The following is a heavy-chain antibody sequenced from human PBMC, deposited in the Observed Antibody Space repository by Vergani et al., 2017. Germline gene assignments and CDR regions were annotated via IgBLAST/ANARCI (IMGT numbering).Heavy chain of an antibody. D-gene: IGHD6-13*01. Sequence: QVQLVQSGAEVKKPGAPVKVSCKASGYTFTSYYMHWVRQAPGQGLEWMGIINPSGGSTSYAQKFQGRVTMTRDTSTSTVYMELSSLRSEDTAVYYCARDRAIAAAGYWFDPWGQGTLVTVSS. CDR2: INPSGGST. J-gene: IGHJ5*02. CDR1: GYTFTSYY. CDR3: ARDRAIAAAGYWFDP. V-gene: IGHV1-46*01.